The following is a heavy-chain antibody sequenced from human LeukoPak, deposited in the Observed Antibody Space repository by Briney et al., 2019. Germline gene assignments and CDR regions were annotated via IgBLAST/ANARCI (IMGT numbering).Heavy chain of an antibody. CDR2: INPSGGST. CDR3: ARDHCSGGSCYGDPGDYYMDG. Sequence: GASAKVSCKASGYTFTSYYMHWVRQAPGQGLEWMGIINPSGGSTSYAQKFQGRVTMTRDTSTSTVYMELSSLRSEDTAVYYCARDHCSGGSCYGDPGDYYMDGWGKGTTVTVSS. V-gene: IGHV1-46*01. CDR1: GYTFTSYY. J-gene: IGHJ6*03. D-gene: IGHD2-15*01.